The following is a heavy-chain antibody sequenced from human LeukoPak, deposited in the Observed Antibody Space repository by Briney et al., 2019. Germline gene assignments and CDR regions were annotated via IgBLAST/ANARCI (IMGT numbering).Heavy chain of an antibody. CDR1: GFTFTNYA. CDR3: AKGSYDSSGYHLDY. V-gene: IGHV3-30*18. CDR2: ISYDGSNK. D-gene: IGHD3-22*01. J-gene: IGHJ4*02. Sequence: GGSLRLSCAASGFTFTNYAMSWVRQAPGKGLEWVAVISYDGSNKYYADSVKGRFTISRDNSRNTLSLQMNSLRAEDTAVYYCAKGSYDSSGYHLDYWGQGTLVTVSS.